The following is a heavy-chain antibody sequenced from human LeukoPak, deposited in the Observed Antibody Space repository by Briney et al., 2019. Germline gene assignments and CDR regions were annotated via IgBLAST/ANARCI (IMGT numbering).Heavy chain of an antibody. CDR3: ARHGGIAARPPNWFDP. V-gene: IGHV4-4*09. J-gene: IGHJ5*02. CDR1: GGSISSYY. Sequence: SETLSLTCTVSGGSISSYYWSWIRQPPGKGLEWIGYIYTSGSTNYNPSLKSRVTISVDTSKNQFSLKLSSVTAADTAVYYCARHGGIAARPPNWFDPWGQGTLVTVSS. D-gene: IGHD6-6*01. CDR2: IYTSGST.